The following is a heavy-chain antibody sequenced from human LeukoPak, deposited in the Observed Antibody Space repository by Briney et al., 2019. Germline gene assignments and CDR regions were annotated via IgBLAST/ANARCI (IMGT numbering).Heavy chain of an antibody. V-gene: IGHV4-59*01. J-gene: IGHJ3*02. CDR1: GGSITGYY. CDR3: ARSPSLVAFDI. CDR2: IFYIGST. Sequence: SETLSLTCAVSGGSITGYYWSWIRQPPGKGLEWIGYIFYIGSTNYNPSLKSRVTISADTSKNQFSLKVSSVTAADTAVYYCARSPSLVAFDIWGQGTMVTVSS.